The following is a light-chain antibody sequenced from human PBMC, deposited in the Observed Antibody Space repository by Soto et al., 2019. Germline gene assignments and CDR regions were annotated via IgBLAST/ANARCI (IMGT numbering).Light chain of an antibody. J-gene: IGKJ4*02. CDR2: DTS. CDR3: QPYDNWPLT. Sequence: VLSLSPGTLSLSQEHRATLSCRASQSVSSTYLIWYQHKPGQTPRLLIYDTSTRATGVPTRFSGSRSGAEFTLTINRLQSEDFAVYYCQPYDNWPLTFGGGTKVDIK. CDR1: QSVSSTY. V-gene: IGKV3-15*01.